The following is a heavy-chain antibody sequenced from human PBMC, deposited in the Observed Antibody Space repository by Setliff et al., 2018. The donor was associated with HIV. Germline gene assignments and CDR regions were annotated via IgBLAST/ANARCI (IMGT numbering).Heavy chain of an antibody. D-gene: IGHD5-18*01. V-gene: IGHV4-4*07. J-gene: IGHJ4*02. Sequence: SETLSLTCTVSDSGTYYWSWIRQPAGKGLEWIGRIYTSGSTNYNPSLKSRVTISVDTSKNQFSLKLSSVTAADTAVYYCARVFVDTAVLRVLEYYFDSWGRGTLVTVSS. CDR3: ARVFVDTAVLRVLEYYFDS. CDR2: IYTSGST. CDR1: DSGTYY.